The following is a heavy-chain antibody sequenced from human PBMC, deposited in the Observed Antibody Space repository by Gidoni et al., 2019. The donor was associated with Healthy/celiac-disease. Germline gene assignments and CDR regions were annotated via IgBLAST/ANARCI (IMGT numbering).Heavy chain of an antibody. V-gene: IGHV3-21*01. CDR3: ARDHGRGAAAGPDY. D-gene: IGHD6-13*01. Sequence: EVQLVESVGGLVKPGVSLRLSCAASGFTFSSYSMNWVRQAPGKGLEWVSSISSSSSYIYYADSVKGRFTISRDNAKNSLYLQMNSLRAEDTAVYYCARDHGRGAAAGPDYWGQGTLVTVSS. J-gene: IGHJ4*02. CDR1: GFTFSSYS. CDR2: ISSSSSYI.